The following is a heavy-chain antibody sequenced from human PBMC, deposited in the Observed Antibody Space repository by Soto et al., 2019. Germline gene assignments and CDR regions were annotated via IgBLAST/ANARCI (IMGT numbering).Heavy chain of an antibody. V-gene: IGHV3-30*03. Sequence: HPGGALTVFGVASGLSVINRDLYWVRQAPAKGLDGVSGVAYGGSRKYYAESMNGRFTISRHSSENTQSLQMHRLTAEDTSVYHCAPCRRFPRVGVDYYAMDAWGPGTTVTVSS. D-gene: IGHD3-3*01. CDR2: VAYGGSRK. CDR1: GLSVINRD. J-gene: IGHJ6*02. CDR3: APCRRFPRVGVDYYAMDA.